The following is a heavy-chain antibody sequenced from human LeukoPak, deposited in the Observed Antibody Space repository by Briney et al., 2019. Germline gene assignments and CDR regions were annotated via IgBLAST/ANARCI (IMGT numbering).Heavy chain of an antibody. Sequence: SETLSLTCTVSGGSISTYYWSWIRQPPGKGLEWVGNIYSSGSTNYNPSLKSRVTISVDTSKNQFSLKLSSVTAADTAVYYCARHLNSVYWYFDLWGRGTLVTVSS. CDR2: IYSSGST. V-gene: IGHV4-59*08. J-gene: IGHJ2*01. CDR3: ARHLNSVYWYFDL. CDR1: GGSISTYY. D-gene: IGHD4-23*01.